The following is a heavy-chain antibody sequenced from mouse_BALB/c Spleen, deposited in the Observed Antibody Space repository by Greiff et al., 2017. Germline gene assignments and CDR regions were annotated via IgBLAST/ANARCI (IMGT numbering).Heavy chain of an antibody. Sequence: EVKVVESGPGLVKPSQSLSLTCTVTGYSITSDYAWNWIRQFPGNKLEWMGYISYSGSTSYNPSLKSRISITRDTSKNQFFLQLNSVTTEDTATYYCASGSVVRRSFYYAMDYWGQGTSVTVSS. CDR3: ASGSVVRRSFYYAMDY. J-gene: IGHJ4*01. D-gene: IGHD2-14*01. CDR2: ISYSGST. CDR1: GYSITSDYA. V-gene: IGHV3-2*02.